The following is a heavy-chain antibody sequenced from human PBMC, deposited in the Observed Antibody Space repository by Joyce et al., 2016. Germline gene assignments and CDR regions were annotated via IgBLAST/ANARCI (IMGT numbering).Heavy chain of an antibody. CDR1: GFTFRGQS. CDR3: ARDGPKTTWDPGYYFDF. D-gene: IGHD1-14*01. Sequence: QVKLVESGGGVVQPGRSLRLSCAASGFTFRGQSMHWVRQAPGKGLDWVAIISYDGKNTYYGDSMKGRFTISRDNSKNTVYLQVDSLRTEDTAVYYCARDGPKTTWDPGYYFDFWGQGTLVTVSS. CDR2: ISYDGKNT. V-gene: IGHV3-30*04. J-gene: IGHJ4*02.